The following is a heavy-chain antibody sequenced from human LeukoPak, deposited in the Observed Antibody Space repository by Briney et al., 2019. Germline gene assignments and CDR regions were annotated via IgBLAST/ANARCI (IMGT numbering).Heavy chain of an antibody. J-gene: IGHJ3*02. CDR2: IYYSGST. D-gene: IGHD6-19*01. V-gene: IGHV4-39*01. CDR3: ARQDSSGWYEAFDI. Sequence: SETLSLTCTVSGGSISSSSYYWGWIRQPPGKGLEWIVSIYYSGSTYYNPSLKSLVTISVDTSKNQFSLKLSSVTAADTAVYYCARQDSSGWYEAFDIWGQGTMVTVSS. CDR1: GGSISSSSYY.